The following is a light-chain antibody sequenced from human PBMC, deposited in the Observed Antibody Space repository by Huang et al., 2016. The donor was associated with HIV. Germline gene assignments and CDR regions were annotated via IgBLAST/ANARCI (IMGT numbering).Light chain of an antibody. CDR1: QSISFNY. Sequence: EIVLTQSPGTLSLSPGERATRSCRASQSISFNYLAWYRHNPGQAPRLLIYGVSSRASGIPDRFSGSGSVTDFTLTISRLVPEDSAVYYCQQYGSSPPTFGQGTKVEIK. J-gene: IGKJ1*01. CDR3: QQYGSSPPT. CDR2: GVS. V-gene: IGKV3-20*01.